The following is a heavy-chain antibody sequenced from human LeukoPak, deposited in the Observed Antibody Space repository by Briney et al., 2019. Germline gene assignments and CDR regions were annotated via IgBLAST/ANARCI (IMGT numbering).Heavy chain of an antibody. CDR1: RFTFSSYV. V-gene: IGHV3-30*02. J-gene: IGHJ4*02. Sequence: TGGSLRLSCAASRFTFSSYVMHWVRQAPGKGLEWVAFISYDGSDKYYADSVKGRFTISRDNSRNTLYLQMNRLRIEDTAVYYCAKIPSSSTCFDYWGQGTLVTVSS. CDR3: AKIPSSSTCFDY. D-gene: IGHD6-6*01. CDR2: ISYDGSDK.